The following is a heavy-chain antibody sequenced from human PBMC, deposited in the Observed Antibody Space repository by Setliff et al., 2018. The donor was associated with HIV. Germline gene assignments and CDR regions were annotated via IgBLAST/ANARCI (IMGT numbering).Heavy chain of an antibody. CDR1: GYSFTSYY. CDR2: INPSGSRT. V-gene: IGHV1-46*01. D-gene: IGHD3-10*02. CDR3: AREMFMYTSSEGFAFDF. Sequence: ASVTVSCTASGYSFTSYYMHWVRQAPAPGLEWMGIINPSGSRTTYTKKFQCIVTMTRDTSTNTVYLELSSLRTEDPAMYFCAREMFMYTSSEGFAFDFWGQGTLVTVSS. J-gene: IGHJ4*02.